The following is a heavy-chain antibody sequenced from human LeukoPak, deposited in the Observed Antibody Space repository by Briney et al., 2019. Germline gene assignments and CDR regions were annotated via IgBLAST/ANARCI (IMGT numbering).Heavy chain of an antibody. J-gene: IGHJ4*02. V-gene: IGHV3-23*01. CDR2: ISVGGGDT. Sequence: GGSLRLSCEAYGFIFSSYVMGWVRQAPGKGLEWVSSISVGGGDTFTADSVKGRFTITRENSKNTLYLQMMGLRVEDTAIYYCAKLNLGEMAYFDSWGQGILVTVSS. CDR1: GFIFSSYV. CDR3: AKLNLGEMAYFDS. D-gene: IGHD2-21*01.